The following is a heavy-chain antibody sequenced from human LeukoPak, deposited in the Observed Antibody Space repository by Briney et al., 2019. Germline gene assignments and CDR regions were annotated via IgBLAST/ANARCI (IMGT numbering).Heavy chain of an antibody. J-gene: IGHJ4*02. D-gene: IGHD6-13*01. V-gene: IGHV3-15*01. CDR1: GLTFSNAW. CDR2: IKSKSDGGTT. CDR3: STDDPRWSH. Sequence: GGSLRLSCAASGLTFSNAWMSWVRQAPGKGLVWVGRIKSKSDGGTTDYGAPVKGGFTISRDDSKNTLYLQMNSLKTEDTAVYYCSTDDPRWSHCGQGTLVTVSS.